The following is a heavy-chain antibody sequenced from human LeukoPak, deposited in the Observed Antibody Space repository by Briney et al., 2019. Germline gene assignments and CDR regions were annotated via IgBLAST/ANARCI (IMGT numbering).Heavy chain of an antibody. D-gene: IGHD1-1*01. J-gene: IGHJ4*02. V-gene: IGHV4-4*02. CDR3: ARTLHPPNLNWYFDY. CDR2: AYHSDYT. CDR1: GDSITTTHW. Sequence: SGTLSLTCTVSGDSITTTHWWSWVRQSPGKGLEWIANAYHSDYTNYNPSLKGRATISVDKSKNQLSLKVISVTAADTAIYYCARTLHPPNLNWYFDYWGQGILVTVSS.